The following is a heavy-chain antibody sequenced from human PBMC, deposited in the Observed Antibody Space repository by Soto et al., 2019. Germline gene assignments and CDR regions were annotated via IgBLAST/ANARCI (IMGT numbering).Heavy chain of an antibody. CDR3: AIDFFPAEKNWNDAYNYFDP. CDR2: INPKSGDK. J-gene: IGHJ5*02. D-gene: IGHD1-1*01. V-gene: IGHV1-2*02. Sequence: ASVKVSCKTSGYTFTGHIIHWLRQAPGQGLEWLGWINPKSGDKLYAQKFQGRVTMTRDTSISTVYMDLTRLTSDDTAVYYCAIDFFPAEKNWNDAYNYFDPLGQLTLVTVCS. CDR1: GYTFTGHI.